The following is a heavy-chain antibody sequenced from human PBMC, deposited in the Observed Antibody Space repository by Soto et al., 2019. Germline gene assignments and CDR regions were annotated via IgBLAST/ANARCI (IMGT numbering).Heavy chain of an antibody. CDR2: ISSNGGST. D-gene: IGHD5-12*01. J-gene: IGHJ4*02. Sequence: EVQLVESGGGLVQPGGSLRLSCAASGFTFSSYAMHWVRQPPGKGLEYVSGISSNGGSTYYANSVKGRFTVSRDNSKNTLYLQMGSLRTEDMAVYYCAGVSQESGYGPEDYRGQGTLVTVSS. CDR1: GFTFSSYA. V-gene: IGHV3-64*01. CDR3: AGVSQESGYGPEDY.